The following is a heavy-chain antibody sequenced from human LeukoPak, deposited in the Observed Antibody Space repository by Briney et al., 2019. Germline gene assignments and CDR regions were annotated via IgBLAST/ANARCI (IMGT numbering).Heavy chain of an antibody. CDR1: GGSISSSSYY. CDR3: ARHWWRGAARPPDDAFDI. J-gene: IGHJ3*02. V-gene: IGHV4-39*01. D-gene: IGHD6-6*01. Sequence: PSETLSLTCTVSGGSISSSSYYWGWIRQPPGKGLEWIGSIYYSGSTYYNPSLKSRVTISVDTSKNQFSLKLSSVTVADTAVYYCARHWWRGAARPPDDAFDIWGQGTMVTVSS. CDR2: IYYSGST.